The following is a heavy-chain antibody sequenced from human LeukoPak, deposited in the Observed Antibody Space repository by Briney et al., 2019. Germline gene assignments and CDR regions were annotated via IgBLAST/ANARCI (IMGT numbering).Heavy chain of an antibody. D-gene: IGHD3-3*01. Sequence: SETLSLTCTVSGGSISSSTYYWGWIRQPPGKGLEWIGSFLYGGSTYYNPSLKSRLTMSVDTSNNQFSLKLMSVTAADTAVYYCASGTSTYYELYFWGQGTLVTVSS. CDR1: GGSISSSTYY. CDR2: FLYGGST. V-gene: IGHV4-39*01. J-gene: IGHJ4*02. CDR3: ASGTSTYYELYF.